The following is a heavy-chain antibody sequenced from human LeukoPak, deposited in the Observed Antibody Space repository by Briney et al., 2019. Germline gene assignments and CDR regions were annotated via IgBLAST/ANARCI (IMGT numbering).Heavy chain of an antibody. V-gene: IGHV3-7*01. J-gene: IGHJ4*02. CDR2: IKEAGSEK. D-gene: IGHD3-10*01. CDR1: GFTFSNYW. Sequence: SGGSLRLSCAASGFTFSNYWMSLVRQAPGKGLEFMANIKEAGSEKYYVDSVKGRFTISRDNDKNTLSLQMNSLRAEDTAVFYCAKETSISDGSGGHFDNWGQGTLATVSS. CDR3: AKETSISDGSGGHFDN.